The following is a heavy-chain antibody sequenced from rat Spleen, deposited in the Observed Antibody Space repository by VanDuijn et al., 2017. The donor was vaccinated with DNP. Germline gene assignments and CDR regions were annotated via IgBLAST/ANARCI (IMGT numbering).Heavy chain of an antibody. V-gene: IGHV5S10*01. CDR1: GFTFSDYN. Sequence: EVQLVESGGGLVQPGRSLKLSCAASGFTFSDYNMAWVRQAPKKGLEWVATISYDGSSTYYRDSVKGRFTISRDNAKNTLYLQMNSLRSEDTATYYCTREQHFHFDYWGQGVMVTVSS. D-gene: IGHD5-1*01. CDR3: TREQHFHFDY. J-gene: IGHJ2*01. CDR2: ISYDGSST.